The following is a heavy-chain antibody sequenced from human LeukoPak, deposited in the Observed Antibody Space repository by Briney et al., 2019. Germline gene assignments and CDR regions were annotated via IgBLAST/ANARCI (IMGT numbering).Heavy chain of an antibody. CDR2: IYYSGST. D-gene: IGHD1-14*01. J-gene: IGHJ3*02. V-gene: IGHV4-59*01. Sequence: PSETLSLTCTVSGSSISSYYWSWIRQPPGKGLEWIGYIYYSGSTNYNPSLKSRVTISVDTSKNQFSLKLSSVTAADTAVYYCARAGSPDHAFDIWGQGTMVTVSS. CDR3: ARAGSPDHAFDI. CDR1: GSSISSYY.